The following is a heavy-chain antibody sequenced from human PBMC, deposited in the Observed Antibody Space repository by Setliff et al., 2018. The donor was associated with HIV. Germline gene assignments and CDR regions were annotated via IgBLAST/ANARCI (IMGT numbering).Heavy chain of an antibody. CDR2: VSPGGTT. CDR3: ARGGATGTTRLDY. V-gene: IGHV4-38-2*01. D-gene: IGHD1-7*01. CDR1: GYSISSGYY. Sequence: ETLSLTCAVSGYSISSGYYWGWIRQPPGEGLEWIGSVSPGGTTYYNPSLKSRVTISVDTSQNQVSLKLTSVTAADTAVYYCARGGATGTTRLDYWGQGTLVTVSS. J-gene: IGHJ4*02.